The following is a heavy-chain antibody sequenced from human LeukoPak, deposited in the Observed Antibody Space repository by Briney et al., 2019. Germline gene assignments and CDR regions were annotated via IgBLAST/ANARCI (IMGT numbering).Heavy chain of an antibody. Sequence: GESLKISCQGSGYSFTTYWIGWVRQMPEKGLEWMGFIYPADSDTRYSPSFQGQVTISADKSINTAYLQWSSLKASDTAMYYCARARAEWLAELFDYWGQGTLVTVSS. V-gene: IGHV5-51*01. CDR3: ARARAEWLAELFDY. CDR1: GYSFTTYW. CDR2: IYPADSDT. D-gene: IGHD6-19*01. J-gene: IGHJ4*02.